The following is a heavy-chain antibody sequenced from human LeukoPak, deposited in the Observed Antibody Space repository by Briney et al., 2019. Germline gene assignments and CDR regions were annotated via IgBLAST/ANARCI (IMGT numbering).Heavy chain of an antibody. CDR2: ISGSGGST. CDR1: GFTFSSYA. CDR3: AKEAVTTTSGYYYGMDV. D-gene: IGHD3-22*01. J-gene: IGHJ6*02. Sequence: PGGSLRLSCAASGFTFSSYAMSWVRQAPVKGLEWVSAISGSGGSTYYADSVKGRFTISRDNSKNALYLQMNSLRAEDTAVYYCAKEAVTTTSGYYYGMDVWGQGTTVTVSS. V-gene: IGHV3-23*01.